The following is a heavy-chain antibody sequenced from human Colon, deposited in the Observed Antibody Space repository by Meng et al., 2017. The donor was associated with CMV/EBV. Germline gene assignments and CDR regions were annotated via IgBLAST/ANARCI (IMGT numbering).Heavy chain of an antibody. CDR2: ISGSGGST. CDR3: AKEGGIGDWYYFDY. J-gene: IGHJ4*02. Sequence: GESLKISCAASGFTFSSYAMSWVRQAPGKGLEWVSAISGSGGSTYYADSVKGRFTISRDSSKNTLYLQMNSLRAEDTAVYYCAKEGGIGDWYYFDYWGQGTLVTVSS. V-gene: IGHV3-23*01. CDR1: GFTFSSYA. D-gene: IGHD2-21*01.